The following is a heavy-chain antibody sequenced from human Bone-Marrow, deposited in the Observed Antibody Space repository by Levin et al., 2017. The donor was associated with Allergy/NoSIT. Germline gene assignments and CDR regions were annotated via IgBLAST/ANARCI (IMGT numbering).Heavy chain of an antibody. J-gene: IGHJ5*02. CDR1: GDSISRYY. CDR3: ARDRYTWFDP. V-gene: IGHV4-4*07. CDR2: IFTTGST. Sequence: PGGSLRLSCAVSGDSISRYYWSWIRQPAGKGLEWVGRIFTTGSTNYNPSLKSRVTLSLDTSKNEFSLKLSSVTAADTAVYYWARDRYTWFDPWGQGTLVTVAS.